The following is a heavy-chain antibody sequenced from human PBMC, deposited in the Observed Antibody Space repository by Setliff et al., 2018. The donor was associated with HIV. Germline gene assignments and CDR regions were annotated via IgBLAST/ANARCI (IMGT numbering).Heavy chain of an antibody. CDR2: IFTTGST. Sequence: SETLSLTCTVSGGSISSGSYYWSWIRQPAGKGLEWLGRIFTTGSTNYNPSLNSRVTISVDTSKNQFSLKVYSVTAADQGVYYCARVPVPGANWFDPWGLGTLVTVSS. J-gene: IGHJ5*02. CDR1: GGSISSGSYY. V-gene: IGHV4-61*02. CDR3: ARVPVPGANWFDP.